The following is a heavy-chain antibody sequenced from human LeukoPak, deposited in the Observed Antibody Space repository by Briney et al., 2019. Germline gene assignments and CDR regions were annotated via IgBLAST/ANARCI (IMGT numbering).Heavy chain of an antibody. J-gene: IGHJ5*02. CDR3: ARGVYGSGTYYRFDT. V-gene: IGHV1-2*02. Sequence: ASVKVSCKSSGYTFTGYYMHWVRQAPGQGLEWMGWINPNSGGTNYAQKFQGSVTMTRDTSISTAYMELSRLRSDDTAVYYCARGVYGSGTYYRFDTWGQGTLVTVSS. CDR1: GYTFTGYY. CDR2: INPNSGGT. D-gene: IGHD3-10*01.